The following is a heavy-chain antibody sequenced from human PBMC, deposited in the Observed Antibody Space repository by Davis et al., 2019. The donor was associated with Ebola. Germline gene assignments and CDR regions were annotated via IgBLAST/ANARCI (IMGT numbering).Heavy chain of an antibody. Sequence: MPSETLSLTCSVSGGSISSNSYYWGWIRQPPGKGLEWIGYIYYSGSTNYNPSLKSRVTISVDTSKNQFSPKLSSVTAADAAVYYCARGVTDILTGFVDVWGKGTTVTVSS. D-gene: IGHD3-9*01. J-gene: IGHJ6*04. CDR2: IYYSGST. CDR3: ARGVTDILTGFVDV. CDR1: GGSISSNSYY. V-gene: IGHV4-61*05.